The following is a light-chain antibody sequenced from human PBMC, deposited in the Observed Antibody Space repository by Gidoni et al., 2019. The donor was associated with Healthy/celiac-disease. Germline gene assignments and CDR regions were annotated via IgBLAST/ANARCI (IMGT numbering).Light chain of an antibody. CDR2: AAS. CDR3: QQSYSTFLLT. J-gene: IGKJ4*01. CDR1: QSISSY. V-gene: IGKV1-39*01. Sequence: DIQMTQSPSSLSASVGDRVTITCRASQSISSYLNWYQQKPGKAPKLLIYAASSLQGGVPSRFSGSGSGTDFTLTISSLQPKDFATYYCQQSYSTFLLTFGGGTKVEIK.